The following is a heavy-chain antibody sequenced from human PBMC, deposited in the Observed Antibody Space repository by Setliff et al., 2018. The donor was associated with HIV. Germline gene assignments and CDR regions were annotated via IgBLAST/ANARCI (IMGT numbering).Heavy chain of an antibody. J-gene: IGHJ3*01. CDR3: ARDGPTGWDAFDV. CDR2: ISGSGDST. V-gene: IGHV3-23*01. D-gene: IGHD3-9*01. CDR1: GFTFRNYI. Sequence: GGSLRLSCAVSGFTFRNYIMTWVRQAPGKGLEWVSAISGSGDSTYYSDSVKGRFTISRDNSKNTLYLQMNGLRGEDTAVYYCARDGPTGWDAFDVWGQGTMVTVSS.